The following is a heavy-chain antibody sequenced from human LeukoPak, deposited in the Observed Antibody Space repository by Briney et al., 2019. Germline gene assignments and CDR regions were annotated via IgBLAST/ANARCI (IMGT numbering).Heavy chain of an antibody. CDR1: GGSFSGYY. J-gene: IGHJ4*02. CDR2: INHSGST. D-gene: IGHD1-1*01. CDR3: ARWGGRTTDY. Sequence: KPSETLSLTCAVYGGSFSGYYWSWIRQPPGKGLEWIGEINHSGSTNYNPSLKSRVTISVDTSKSQFSLKLSSVTAADTAVYYCARWGGRTTDYWGQGTLVTVSS. V-gene: IGHV4-34*01.